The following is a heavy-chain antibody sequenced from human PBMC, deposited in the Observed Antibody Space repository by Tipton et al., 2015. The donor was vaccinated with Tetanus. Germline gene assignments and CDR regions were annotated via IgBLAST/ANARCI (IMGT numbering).Heavy chain of an antibody. CDR1: GASSTSGDYY. D-gene: IGHD2-15*01. V-gene: IGHV4-39*01. CDR3: ATRRVVVEAAGTEYFLH. Sequence: TLSLTCTVSGASSTSGDYYWAWIRQPPGKGPKWIGSIYYTGSTYYNPSRKSRVTIAEDTSKNQFSLKLSSVIAADTAMYYCATRRVVVEAAGTEYFLHWGQGRRVSV. CDR2: IYYTGST. J-gene: IGHJ1*01.